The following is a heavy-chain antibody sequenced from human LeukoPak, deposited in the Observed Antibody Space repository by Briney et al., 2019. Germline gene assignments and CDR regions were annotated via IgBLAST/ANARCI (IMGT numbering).Heavy chain of an antibody. V-gene: IGHV4-39*01. D-gene: IGHD6-6*01. J-gene: IGHJ4*02. CDR1: GGSLSSSSYY. Sequence: PSETLSLTCTVSGGSLSSSSYYWGWIRQPPGKGLEWIGSIYYSGSTYYNPSLKSRVTISVDTSKNQFSLKLSSVTAADTAVYYCARHMRAARLAPFDYWGEGTLVTASS. CDR2: IYYSGST. CDR3: ARHMRAARLAPFDY.